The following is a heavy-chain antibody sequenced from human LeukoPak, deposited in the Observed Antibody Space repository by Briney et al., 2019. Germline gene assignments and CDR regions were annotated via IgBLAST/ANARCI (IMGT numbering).Heavy chain of an antibody. V-gene: IGHV3-48*01. Sequence: GGSLRLSCTASGFTFSSYSMNWVRKAPGKGLEWVSYISSSSSNIYFADSVKGRFTISRDNAKNSLYLQMNSLRAEDTAVYYCARAPTTSTPADYWGQGTLVTVSS. CDR2: ISSSSSNI. D-gene: IGHD1-1*01. CDR3: ARAPTTSTPADY. J-gene: IGHJ4*02. CDR1: GFTFSSYS.